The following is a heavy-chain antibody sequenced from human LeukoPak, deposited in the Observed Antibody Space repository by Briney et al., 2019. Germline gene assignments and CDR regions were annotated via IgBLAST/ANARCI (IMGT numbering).Heavy chain of an antibody. J-gene: IGHJ4*02. Sequence: SETLSLTCAVYGGSFSGYYWSWIRQPPGKGLEWIGEVNHSGSTNYNPSLKSRVTISVDTYKNQCSLKLSSVTGAATAVYYCARGRLYYDFWSGYSPFDYWGQGTLVTVSS. D-gene: IGHD3-3*01. CDR2: VNHSGST. CDR1: GGSFSGYY. V-gene: IGHV4-34*01. CDR3: ARGRLYYDFWSGYSPFDY.